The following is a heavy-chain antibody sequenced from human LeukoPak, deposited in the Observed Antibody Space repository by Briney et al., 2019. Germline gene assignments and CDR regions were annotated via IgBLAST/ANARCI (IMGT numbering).Heavy chain of an antibody. J-gene: IGHJ5*02. CDR1: GFIFSSYS. CDR2: ISSSGTYI. V-gene: IGHV3-21*01. D-gene: IGHD3-16*01. CDR3: AKGLGGLWFDP. Sequence: GGSLRLSCAASGFIFSSYSMNWVRQAPGKGLEWVSSISSSGTYINYADSVKGRFTISRDNAKNSLYLQMNSLRVEDTAVYYCAKGLGGLWFDPWGQGTLVTVSS.